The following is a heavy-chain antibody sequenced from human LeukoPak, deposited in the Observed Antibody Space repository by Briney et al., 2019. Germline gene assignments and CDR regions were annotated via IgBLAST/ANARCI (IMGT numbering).Heavy chain of an antibody. D-gene: IGHD6-6*01. Sequence: PGWSLRLSCAASGFTFHSHAMNWVRQAPGKGLEWVSAISGSDGSTYYADSVQGRFTISRDNSKNTLYLQMNSLRAEDTAVYHCAKGKGYSSSSSDHWGQGTLVTVSS. CDR1: GFTFHSHA. CDR3: AKGKGYSSSSSDH. CDR2: ISGSDGST. J-gene: IGHJ5*02. V-gene: IGHV3-23*01.